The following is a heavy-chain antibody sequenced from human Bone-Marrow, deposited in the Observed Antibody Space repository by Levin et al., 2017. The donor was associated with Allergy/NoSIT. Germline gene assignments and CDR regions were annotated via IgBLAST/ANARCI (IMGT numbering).Heavy chain of an antibody. J-gene: IGHJ4*02. Sequence: PGGALRRSGTGSADSSSSSYWWSWVRQPPGKGLEWIAEIYHSGSTNYNPSLKSRVTITLDKSKSQISLKVSSVTAADTAVYYCARDPVAAAGTALDYWGQGTLVTVSS. CDR3: ARDPVAAAGTALDY. V-gene: IGHV4-4*02. D-gene: IGHD6-13*01. CDR2: IYHSGST. CDR1: ADSSSSSYW.